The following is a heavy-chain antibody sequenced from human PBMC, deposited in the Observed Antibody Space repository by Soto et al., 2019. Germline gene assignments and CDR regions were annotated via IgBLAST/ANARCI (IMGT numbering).Heavy chain of an antibody. CDR2: TSSYNTDT. V-gene: IGHV1-18*01. CDR3: ARGHGVIIVAMDV. CDR1: GYRFETYA. Sequence: QVQLVQSGGEVKKPGASVKVSCKSSGYRFETYAMNWVRQAPGQGLEWMGWTSSYNTDTFYADKFQDRVSMTTDTSTGTAYMELRSLSSDDTAAYYCARGHGVIIVAMDVWGQGTAVTVSS. D-gene: IGHD3-3*01. J-gene: IGHJ6*02.